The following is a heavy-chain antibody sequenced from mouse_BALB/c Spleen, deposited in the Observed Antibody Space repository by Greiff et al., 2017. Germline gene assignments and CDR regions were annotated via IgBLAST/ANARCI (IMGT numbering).Heavy chain of an antibody. CDR1: GYSITSDYA. J-gene: IGHJ4*01. V-gene: IGHV3-2*02. D-gene: IGHD2-14*01. CDR3: ATVRRNYAMDY. CDR2: ISYSGST. Sequence: DVKLVESGPGLVKPSQSLSLTCTVTGYSITSDYAWNWIRQFPGNKLEWMGYISYSGSTSYNPSLKSRISITRDTSKNQFFLQLNSVTTEDTATYYCATVRRNYAMDYWGQGTSVTVSS.